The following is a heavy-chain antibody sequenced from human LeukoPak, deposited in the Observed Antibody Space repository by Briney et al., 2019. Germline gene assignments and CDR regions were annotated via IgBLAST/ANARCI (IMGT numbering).Heavy chain of an antibody. CDR3: ARVVDYASIDF. D-gene: IGHD4-17*01. V-gene: IGHV3-21*01. J-gene: IGHJ4*02. CDR1: GFTFRSDT. CDR2: ISSGSSSI. Sequence: GGSLRLSCVASGFTFRSDTMNWVRQAPGKGLEWVSSISSGSSSISYADSVKGRFTISRDNAKNSLYLQMYSLRAEDTALYYCARVVDYASIDFWGQGTLVTVSS.